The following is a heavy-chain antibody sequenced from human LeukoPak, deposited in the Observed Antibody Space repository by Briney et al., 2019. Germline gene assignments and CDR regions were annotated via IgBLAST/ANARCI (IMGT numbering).Heavy chain of an antibody. CDR2: ISSNGYTI. Sequence: GGSLRLSCAASGFTFSDYYMSWIRQAPGKGLEWVSYISSNGYTIYYADSVKGRFTMSRDNAKNSPYLQLNNLRAEDTAVYYCAREFGIVGATQFDYWGQGTLVTVSS. CDR1: GFTFSDYY. V-gene: IGHV3-11*04. D-gene: IGHD1-26*01. CDR3: AREFGIVGATQFDY. J-gene: IGHJ4*02.